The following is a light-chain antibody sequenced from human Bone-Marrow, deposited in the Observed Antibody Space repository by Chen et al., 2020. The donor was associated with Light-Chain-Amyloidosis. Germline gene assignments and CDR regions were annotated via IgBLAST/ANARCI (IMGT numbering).Light chain of an antibody. J-gene: IGLJ3*02. CDR3: QSYDASNPWV. Sequence: NFMLTQPHSVSESPGKTVTISCTGSSGSVASNFVQWYQQRPGSAPTTLIYEDNQRPSGVPDRFSGSIDRSSNSASLTISGLKTEDEADYYCQSYDASNPWVIGGGTRLTVL. CDR1: SGSVASNF. V-gene: IGLV6-57*02. CDR2: EDN.